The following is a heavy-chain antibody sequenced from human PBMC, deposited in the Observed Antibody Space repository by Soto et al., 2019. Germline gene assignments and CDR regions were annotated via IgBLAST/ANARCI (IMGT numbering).Heavy chain of an antibody. CDR2: IIPIFGTA. CDR3: ARGSYSSPSYYYYGMDV. CDR1: GGTFSSYA. V-gene: IGHV1-69*13. J-gene: IGHJ6*02. D-gene: IGHD4-4*01. Sequence: SVKVSCKASGGTFSSYAISWVRQAPGQGLEWMGGIIPIFGTANYAQKFQGRVTITADESTSTAYMVLSSLRSEDTAVYYCARGSYSSPSYYYYGMDVWGQGTTVTVSS.